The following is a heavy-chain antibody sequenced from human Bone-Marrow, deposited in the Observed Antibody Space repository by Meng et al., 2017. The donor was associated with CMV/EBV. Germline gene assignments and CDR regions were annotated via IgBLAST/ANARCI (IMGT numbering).Heavy chain of an antibody. CDR1: GFIFNNYA. D-gene: IGHD6-25*01. CDR2: IYGSGGTT. Sequence: GESLKISCAASGFIFNNYAMTWVRQTPGKGLEWVSTIYGSGGTTNYADSVKGRFTISRDDSRNTLYLQMNSLRVDDTAVFYCARGDSGTTRLVFDYWGLGTLVSVSS. CDR3: ARGDSGTTRLVFDY. V-gene: IGHV3-23*01. J-gene: IGHJ4*02.